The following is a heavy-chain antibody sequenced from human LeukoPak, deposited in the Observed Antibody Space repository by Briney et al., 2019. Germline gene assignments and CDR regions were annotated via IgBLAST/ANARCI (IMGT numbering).Heavy chain of an antibody. J-gene: IGHJ4*02. CDR1: GVTVSSSY. CDR2: IYSGGST. Sequence: GGSLRLSCAVSGVTVSSSYMSWVRQTPGKGLEWVSVIYSGGSTYYADSVKGRFTIARDNSKNTLYLQMNSLRAEDTAVYYCARESNYDYWGQGTLVTVYS. CDR3: ARESNYDY. V-gene: IGHV3-66*02.